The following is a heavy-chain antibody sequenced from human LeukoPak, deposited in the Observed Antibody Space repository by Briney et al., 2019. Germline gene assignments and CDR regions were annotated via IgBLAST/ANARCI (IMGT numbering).Heavy chain of an antibody. CDR2: ISAYNGNT. Sequence: ASVKVSCRASGYTFTSYGISWVRQAPGQGLEWMGWISAYNGNTNYAQKLQGRVTMTTDTSTSTAYMELRSLRSDDTAVYYCAREVVAATLASYYGMDVWGQGTTATVSS. CDR3: AREVVAATLASYYGMDV. V-gene: IGHV1-18*01. J-gene: IGHJ6*02. CDR1: GYTFTSYG. D-gene: IGHD2-15*01.